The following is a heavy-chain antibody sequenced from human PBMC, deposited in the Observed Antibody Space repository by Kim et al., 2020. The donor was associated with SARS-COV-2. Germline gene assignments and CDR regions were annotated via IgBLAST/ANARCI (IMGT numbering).Heavy chain of an antibody. V-gene: IGHV1-3*01. J-gene: IGHJ6*03. CDR1: GYTFTSYA. Sequence: ASVKVSCKASGYTFTSYAMHWVRQAPGQRLEWMGWINAGNGNTKYSQKFQGRVTITRDTSASTAYMELSSLRYEDTAVYYCARNPLGYCSSTSCYYYYYMDVWGKGTTVTVSS. D-gene: IGHD2-2*01. CDR2: INAGNGNT. CDR3: ARNPLGYCSSTSCYYYYYMDV.